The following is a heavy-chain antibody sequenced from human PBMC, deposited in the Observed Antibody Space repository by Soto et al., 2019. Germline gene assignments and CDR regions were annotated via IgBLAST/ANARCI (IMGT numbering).Heavy chain of an antibody. D-gene: IGHD3-22*01. Sequence: SETLSLTCTVSGGSVSSGSYYWSWIRQPPGKGLEWIGYIYYSGSTNYNPFLKSRVTISVDTSKNQFSLKLSSVTAADTAVYYCARDRSLPYDSSGRYYFDYWGQGTLVTVSS. CDR1: GGSVSSGSYY. CDR2: IYYSGST. J-gene: IGHJ4*02. V-gene: IGHV4-61*01. CDR3: ARDRSLPYDSSGRYYFDY.